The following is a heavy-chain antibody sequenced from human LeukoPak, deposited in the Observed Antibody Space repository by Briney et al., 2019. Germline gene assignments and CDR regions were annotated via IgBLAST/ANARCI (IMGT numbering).Heavy chain of an antibody. Sequence: GGSLRLSCSASGFTFSSYAMNWVRQAPGKGLEYVSAISSHGASTYYADSMKGRFTISRDNSKNTLYLQMSSLRAEDTAVYYCVKAPSYSSGWHFLDLWGQGTLVTVSS. D-gene: IGHD6-19*01. CDR3: VKAPSYSSGWHFLDL. CDR1: GFTFSSYA. J-gene: IGHJ5*02. V-gene: IGHV3-64D*06. CDR2: ISSHGAST.